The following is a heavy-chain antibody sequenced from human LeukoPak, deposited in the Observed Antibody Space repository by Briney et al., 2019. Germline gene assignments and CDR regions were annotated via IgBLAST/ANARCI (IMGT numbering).Heavy chain of an antibody. D-gene: IGHD1-26*01. Sequence: TGGSLRLSCAASGFTFSSYWMRWVRQAPGKGLVWVSRINSDGSSTSYADSVKGRFTISRDNAKNTLYLQMNSLRAEDTAVYYCARVVGLGGSPFDYWGQGTLVTVSS. V-gene: IGHV3-74*01. J-gene: IGHJ4*02. CDR2: INSDGSST. CDR1: GFTFSSYW. CDR3: ARVVGLGGSPFDY.